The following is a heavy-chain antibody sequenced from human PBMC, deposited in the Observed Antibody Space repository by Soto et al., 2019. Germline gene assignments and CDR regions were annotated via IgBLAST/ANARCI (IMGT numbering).Heavy chain of an antibody. V-gene: IGHV2-5*02. CDR3: AHNSYDFWSGHFDY. D-gene: IGHD3-3*01. J-gene: IGHJ4*02. Sequence: QITLKESGPTLVKPTQTLTLTCTFSGFSLSTSGVGVGWIRQPPGKALEWVALIYWDDDKRYSPSLKSRLTINKDTSKNQVVLTMTNMDPVDTATYYCAHNSYDFWSGHFDYWGQGTLVTVSS. CDR2: IYWDDDK. CDR1: GFSLSTSGVG.